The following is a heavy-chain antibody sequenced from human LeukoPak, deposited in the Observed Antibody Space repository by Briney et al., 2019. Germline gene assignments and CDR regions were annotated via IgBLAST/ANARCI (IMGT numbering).Heavy chain of an antibody. CDR1: GFTFSSYA. J-gene: IGHJ4*02. V-gene: IGHV3-23*01. Sequence: GGSLRLSCAASGFTFSSYAMSWVRQAPGKGLEWVSAISGSGGSTYYADSVKGRFTISRDNSKNTLYLQMSSLRAEDTAVYYCAKAHMVVPAAPFDYWGQGTLVTVSS. CDR3: AKAHMVVPAAPFDY. CDR2: ISGSGGST. D-gene: IGHD2-2*01.